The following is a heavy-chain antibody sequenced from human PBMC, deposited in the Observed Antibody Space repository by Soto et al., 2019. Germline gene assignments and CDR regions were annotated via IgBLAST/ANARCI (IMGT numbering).Heavy chain of an antibody. Sequence: QVQLQQWGAGLLKPSETLSLTCAVYGGSFSGYYWSWIRQPPGKGLEWIGEINHSGSTNYNPSLNRRVTISVPTSPNQFSMKRSSVTPEDSAVYYCASGTLDYIWGSYGARGSYYYYYMYVWGKGTTVTVSS. CDR1: GGSFSGYY. CDR2: INHSGST. J-gene: IGHJ6*03. V-gene: IGHV4-34*01. CDR3: ASGTLDYIWGSYGARGSYYYYYMYV. D-gene: IGHD3-16*01.